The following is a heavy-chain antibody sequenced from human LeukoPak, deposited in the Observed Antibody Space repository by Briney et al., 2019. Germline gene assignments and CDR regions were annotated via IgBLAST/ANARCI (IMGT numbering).Heavy chain of an antibody. CDR1: GFTFSSYG. Sequence: GGSLRLSCAASGFTFSSYGIHWVRQAPGNGPEWVANIKEDESEKNYVDSVKGRFTISRDSAKNALYLQMNSLRAEDTAVYYCARVGSGSSYRPFDYWGQGTLVTVSS. CDR2: IKEDESEK. J-gene: IGHJ4*02. D-gene: IGHD3-10*01. V-gene: IGHV3-7*01. CDR3: ARVGSGSSYRPFDY.